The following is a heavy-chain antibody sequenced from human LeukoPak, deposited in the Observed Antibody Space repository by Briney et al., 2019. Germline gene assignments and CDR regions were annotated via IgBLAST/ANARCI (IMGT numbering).Heavy chain of an antibody. CDR1: GYTFTSYG. CDR3: ARDRCSSTSCYTTAYNWFDP. CDR2: ISAYNGNT. V-gene: IGHV1-18*01. D-gene: IGHD2-2*02. J-gene: IGHJ5*02. Sequence: EASVMVSCKASGYTFTSYGISWVRQAPGQGLEWMGWISAYNGNTNYAQKLQGRVTMTTDTSTSTAYMELRSLRSDDTAVYYCARDRCSSTSCYTTAYNWFDPWGQGTLVTVSS.